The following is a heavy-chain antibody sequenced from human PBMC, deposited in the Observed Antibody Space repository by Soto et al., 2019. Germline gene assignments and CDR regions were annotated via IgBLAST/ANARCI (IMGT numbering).Heavy chain of an antibody. CDR1: GFTFSSYG. J-gene: IGHJ6*02. V-gene: IGHV3-33*01. CDR2: IWYDGSNK. Sequence: QVQLVESGGGMVQPGRSLRLSCAASGFTFSSYGMHWVRQAPGKGLEWVAVIWYDGSNKYYADSVKGRFTISRDNSKNTLYLQMNSLRAEDTAVYYCARQEAYYYGMDVWGQGTTVTVSS. CDR3: ARQEAYYYGMDV.